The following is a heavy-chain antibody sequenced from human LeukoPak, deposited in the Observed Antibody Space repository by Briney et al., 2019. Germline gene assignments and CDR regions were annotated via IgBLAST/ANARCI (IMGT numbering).Heavy chain of an antibody. D-gene: IGHD3-10*01. CDR3: ARGHASSGGFFDY. Sequence: GGSLRLSCAASGFTFSSYWMHWVRQAPGKGLVWVSRINSDGSSTSYADSVKGRFTISRDNTKNTLYLQLNSLRDEDTAIYYCARGHASSGGFFDYWGQGDLVTVSS. V-gene: IGHV3-74*01. J-gene: IGHJ4*02. CDR1: GFTFSSYW. CDR2: INSDGSST.